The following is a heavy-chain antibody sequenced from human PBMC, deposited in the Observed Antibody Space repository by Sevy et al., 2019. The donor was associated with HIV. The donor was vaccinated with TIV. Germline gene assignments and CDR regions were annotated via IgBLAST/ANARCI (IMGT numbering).Heavy chain of an antibody. V-gene: IGHV3-15*07. Sequence: GESLKISCAASGFTFTNAWMNWVRQVPGKGLEWVGRIKSENYSGTTDYPAPVKGRFTISRDDSDHTLYLQMNSLKTEDSAVYYCTTDIGWQWELLGAGFFDSWGQGTLVTVSS. CDR3: TTDIGWQWELLGAGFFDS. J-gene: IGHJ4*02. CDR1: GFTFTNAW. CDR2: IKSENYSGTT. D-gene: IGHD1-26*01.